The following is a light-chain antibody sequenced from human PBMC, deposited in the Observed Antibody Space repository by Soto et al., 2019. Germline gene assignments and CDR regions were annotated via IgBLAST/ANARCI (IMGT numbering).Light chain of an antibody. CDR1: QSISTY. V-gene: IGKV3-11*01. J-gene: IGKJ2*01. Sequence: EVVLTQSPATLSLSPGERVTLSCRASQSISTYLGWYQQKPGQPPKLLIYDASHRATGIPGRFSGSGSGTDFTLSISRLEPEDFAVYYCQQRGYWPGTFGQGTKLDI. CDR3: QQRGYWPGT. CDR2: DAS.